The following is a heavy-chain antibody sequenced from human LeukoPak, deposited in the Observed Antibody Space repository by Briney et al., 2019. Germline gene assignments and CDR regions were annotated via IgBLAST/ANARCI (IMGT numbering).Heavy chain of an antibody. V-gene: IGHV3-53*01. CDR2: IHNSGNT. CDR1: GFTVSSNY. Sequence: GGSLRLSCAASGFTVSSNYMSWVRQAPGKGLEWVSVIHNSGNTYYADSVKGRFTISRDNSKNTLYLQMNSLRAEDTAVYYCARDLVAVAGLSFDYWGQGTLVTVSS. D-gene: IGHD6-19*01. CDR3: ARDLVAVAGLSFDY. J-gene: IGHJ4*02.